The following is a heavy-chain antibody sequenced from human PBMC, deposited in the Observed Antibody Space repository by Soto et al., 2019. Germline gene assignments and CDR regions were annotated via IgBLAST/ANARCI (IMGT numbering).Heavy chain of an antibody. CDR2: ISSTGGGT. Sequence: GGSLRLSCAASGFTFNNYVMSWVRQAPGKGLEWVSGISSTGGGTYYADPVKGRFTISRDNSKNTLYLQMNNLRAGDTALYYCAKGHDIVVVPTVDYWGQGTLATVSS. D-gene: IGHD2-15*01. CDR3: AKGHDIVVVPTVDY. V-gene: IGHV3-23*01. J-gene: IGHJ4*02. CDR1: GFTFNNYV.